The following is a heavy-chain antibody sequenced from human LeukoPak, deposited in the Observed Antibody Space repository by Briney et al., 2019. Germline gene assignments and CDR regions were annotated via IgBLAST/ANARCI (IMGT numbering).Heavy chain of an antibody. Sequence: GASVKVSCKASGGTFSSYAISWVRQAPGQGLEWMGRIIPILGIANYAQKFQGRVTITADKSTSTAYMELSSLRSEDTAVYYCARDRMDYYGSGIYFDYWGQGTLVTVSS. J-gene: IGHJ4*02. CDR2: IIPILGIA. D-gene: IGHD3-10*01. V-gene: IGHV1-69*04. CDR1: GGTFSSYA. CDR3: ARDRMDYYGSGIYFDY.